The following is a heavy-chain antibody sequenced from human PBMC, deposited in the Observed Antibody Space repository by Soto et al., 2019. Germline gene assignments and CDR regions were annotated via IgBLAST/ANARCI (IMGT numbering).Heavy chain of an antibody. CDR3: ATGCTSCYTSLSPNYGMDV. V-gene: IGHV3-30-3*01. J-gene: IGHJ6*02. Sequence: GGSLRLSCAASGFTFSSYAMHWVRQAPGKGLEWVAVISYDGSNKYYADSVKGRFTISRDNSKNTLYLQMNSLRAEDTAVYYCATGCTSCYTSLSPNYGMDVWGQGTTVAASS. CDR2: ISYDGSNK. D-gene: IGHD2-2*02. CDR1: GFTFSSYA.